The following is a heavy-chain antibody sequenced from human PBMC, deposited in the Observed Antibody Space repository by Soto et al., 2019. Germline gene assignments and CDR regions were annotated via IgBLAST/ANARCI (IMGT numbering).Heavy chain of an antibody. CDR1: GFSFSSYE. Sequence: GSLRLSCAASGFSFSSYEMNWIRQFPGKGLEWVSSISKGGDTIYYADSVKGRFTISRDNAKNSLFLEMNSLRAEDTAFYFCARNGYKDTWGQGTLVTVSS. CDR2: ISKGGDTI. J-gene: IGHJ1*01. V-gene: IGHV3-48*03. CDR3: ARNGYKDT. D-gene: IGHD3-10*01.